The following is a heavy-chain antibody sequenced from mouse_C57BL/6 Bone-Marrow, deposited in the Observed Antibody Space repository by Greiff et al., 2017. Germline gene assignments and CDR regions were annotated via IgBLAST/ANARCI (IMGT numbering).Heavy chain of an antibody. CDR3: ARKGWLPWYFDV. D-gene: IGHD2-3*01. Sequence: VQLQPSGPELVKPGDSVKISCKASGYSFTGYFMNWVMQSHGKSLEWIGRINPYNGDTFYNQKFKGKATLTVDKSSSTAHMELRSLTSEDSAVYYCARKGWLPWYFDVWGTGTTVTVSS. CDR2: INPYNGDT. CDR1: GYSFTGYF. J-gene: IGHJ1*03. V-gene: IGHV1-20*01.